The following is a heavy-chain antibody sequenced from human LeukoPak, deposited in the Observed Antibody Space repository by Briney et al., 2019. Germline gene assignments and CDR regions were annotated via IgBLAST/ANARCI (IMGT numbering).Heavy chain of an antibody. V-gene: IGHV4-4*07. CDR2: IYTSGST. J-gene: IGHJ6*02. D-gene: IGHD6-19*01. CDR1: GGSISSYY. CDR3: ARDPYGSAVAGFNYYGMDV. Sequence: PSETLSLTCTVSGGSISSYYRSWIRQPAGKGLEWIGRIYTSGSTNYNPSLKSRVTMSVDTSKNQFSLKLSSVTAADTAVYYCARDPYGSAVAGFNYYGMDVWGQGTTVTVSS.